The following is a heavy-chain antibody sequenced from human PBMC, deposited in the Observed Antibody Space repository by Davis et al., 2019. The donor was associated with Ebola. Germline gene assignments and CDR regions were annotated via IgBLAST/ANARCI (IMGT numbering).Heavy chain of an antibody. CDR3: ATQAWTQFDY. Sequence: PGGSLRLSCAGSGFIFSDYSMNWVRQAPGKGLEWVSSISDTGTYIYYAASVKGRFTISRDNAYNSLYLQMNSLRAEDTAVYYCATQAWTQFDYWGQGTLVTVSS. D-gene: IGHD3/OR15-3a*01. V-gene: IGHV3-21*01. CDR1: GFIFSDYS. CDR2: ISDTGTYI. J-gene: IGHJ4*02.